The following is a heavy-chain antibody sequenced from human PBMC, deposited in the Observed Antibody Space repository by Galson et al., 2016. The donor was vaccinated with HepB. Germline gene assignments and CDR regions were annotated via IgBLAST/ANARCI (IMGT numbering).Heavy chain of an antibody. CDR1: GYTFTVYY. CDR2: INPNSGDT. CDR3: ARIGSNHNFDY. J-gene: IGHJ4*02. D-gene: IGHD2-15*01. V-gene: IGHV1-2*06. Sequence: SVKVSCKASGYTFTVYYMHWVRQAPGQGLEWMGRINPNSGDTNFAQNFRGRVTMTRDTSISTAYMGLSRLRSDDTAVYYCARIGSNHNFDYWGQGTLVTVSS.